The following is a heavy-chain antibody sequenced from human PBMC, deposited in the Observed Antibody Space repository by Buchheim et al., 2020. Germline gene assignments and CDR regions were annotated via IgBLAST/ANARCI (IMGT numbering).Heavy chain of an antibody. D-gene: IGHD6-13*01. Sequence: QVQLQESGPGLVKPSETLSLTCTVSGGSVSSGSYYWSWIRQPPGKGLEWIGYIYYSGSTNYNPSLKSRVTISVDTSKNQFSLKLSSVTAADTAVYYCARGIVAAAAPFDYWGQGTL. J-gene: IGHJ4*02. CDR3: ARGIVAAAAPFDY. CDR2: IYYSGST. V-gene: IGHV4-61*01. CDR1: GGSVSSGSYY.